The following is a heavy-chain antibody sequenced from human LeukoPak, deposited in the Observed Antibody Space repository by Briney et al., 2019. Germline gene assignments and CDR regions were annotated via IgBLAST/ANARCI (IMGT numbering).Heavy chain of an antibody. J-gene: IGHJ3*02. Sequence: PSQTLSLTCTVSGGSISSGGYYWSWIRQPPGKGLEWIGYIYHSGSTYYNPSLKSRVTISVDRSKNQFSLKLSSVTAADTAVYYCARGRSYSSSWWNAFDIWGQGTMVTVSS. D-gene: IGHD6-13*01. CDR3: ARGRSYSSSWWNAFDI. V-gene: IGHV4-30-2*01. CDR1: GGSISSGGYY. CDR2: IYHSGST.